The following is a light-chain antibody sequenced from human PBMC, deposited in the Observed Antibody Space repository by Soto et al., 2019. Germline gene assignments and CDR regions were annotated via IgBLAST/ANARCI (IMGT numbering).Light chain of an antibody. Sequence: QSVLTQPPSASGSPGQSVTISCTGTSSDVGGYNFVSWYQQHPGKAPKLLIYEVSKRPSGVPDRFSGSKSDNTASLTVSGLQAEDEADYYCSSFAGGNNLQFGGGTKLTVL. CDR3: SSFAGGNNLQ. J-gene: IGLJ2*01. CDR1: SSDVGGYNF. V-gene: IGLV2-8*01. CDR2: EVS.